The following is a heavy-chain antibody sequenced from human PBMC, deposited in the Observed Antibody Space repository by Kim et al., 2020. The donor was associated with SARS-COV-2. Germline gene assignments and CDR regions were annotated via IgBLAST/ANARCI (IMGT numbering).Heavy chain of an antibody. Sequence: SETLSLTCTVSGGSISSGGYYWSWIRQHPGKGLEWIGYIYYSGSTYYNPSLKSRVTISVDTSKNQFSLKLSSVTAADTAVYYCARSADSGYDLALYWGQGTLVTVSS. CDR1: GGSISSGGYY. CDR2: IYYSGST. V-gene: IGHV4-31*03. CDR3: ARSADSGYDLALY. D-gene: IGHD5-12*01. J-gene: IGHJ4*02.